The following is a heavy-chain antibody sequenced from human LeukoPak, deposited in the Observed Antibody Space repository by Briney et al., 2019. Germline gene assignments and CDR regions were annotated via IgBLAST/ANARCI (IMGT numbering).Heavy chain of an antibody. V-gene: IGHV4-34*01. D-gene: IGHD1-26*01. CDR3: ARHQIVGATSLDY. J-gene: IGHJ4*02. Sequence: PSETLSLTCAVYGGSFSGYYWSWIRQPPGKGLEWIGEINHSGSTNYNPSLKSRVTISVDTSKNQFSLKLSSVTAADTAVYYCARHQIVGATSLDYWGQGTLVTVSP. CDR2: INHSGST. CDR1: GGSFSGYY.